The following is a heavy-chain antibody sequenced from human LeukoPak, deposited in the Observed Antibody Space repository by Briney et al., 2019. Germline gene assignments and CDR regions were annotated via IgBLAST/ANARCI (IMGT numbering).Heavy chain of an antibody. CDR2: INWNGGST. D-gene: IGHD2-15*01. CDR1: GFNFDDYG. Sequence: SGGSLRLSCAASGFNFDDYGMSWVRQAPGKGLEWVSGINWNGGSTGYADSVKGRFTISRDNAKNSLYLQMNSLRAEDTALYYCARDGGYCSGGSCYSDAFDIWGQGTMVTVSS. CDR3: ARDGGYCSGGSCYSDAFDI. J-gene: IGHJ3*02. V-gene: IGHV3-20*04.